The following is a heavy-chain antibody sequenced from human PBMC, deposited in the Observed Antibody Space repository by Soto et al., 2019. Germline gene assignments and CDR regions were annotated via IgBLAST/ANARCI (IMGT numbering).Heavy chain of an antibody. J-gene: IGHJ4*02. CDR3: AKEWVYDTSGWSFDY. Sequence: QVQLVESGGGVVQPGRSLRLSCAASGFTFSSYGMHWVRQAPGKGLEWVAVISDDGSNKYYADSLKGRFTISRDNSKNTLYLQMNSQRAEDTAVYYCAKEWVYDTSGWSFDYWGQGTLVTVSS. CDR1: GFTFSSYG. CDR2: ISDDGSNK. D-gene: IGHD3-22*01. V-gene: IGHV3-30*18.